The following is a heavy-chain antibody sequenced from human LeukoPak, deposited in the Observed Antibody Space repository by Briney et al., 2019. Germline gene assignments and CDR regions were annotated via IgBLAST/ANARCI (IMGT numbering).Heavy chain of an antibody. CDR3: GRADGTSLXRFDP. CDR2: IYYSGST. V-gene: IGHV4-59*01. Sequence: PSETLSLTCTVSNGSISSYYWSWIRQPPGEGLEWIGYIYYSGSTNYNPSLKSRVTMSIDTSKNQFSLKVTSVTAADTAVYYCGRADGTSLXRFDPWGQGTLVTVSS. CDR1: NGSISSYY. D-gene: IGHD2-2*01. J-gene: IGHJ5*02.